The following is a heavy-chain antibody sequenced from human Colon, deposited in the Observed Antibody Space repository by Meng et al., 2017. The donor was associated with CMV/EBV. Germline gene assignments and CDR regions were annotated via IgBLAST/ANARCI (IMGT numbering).Heavy chain of an antibody. CDR2: IYSNGRI. CDR3: GRAGARGVPIDV. D-gene: IGHD3-10*01. V-gene: IGHV4-4*07. CDR1: GGSISGHS. Sequence: QLKASGPGLVKSAAPRSLTCPVSGGSISGHSRTWIRRPAGEGLQWLGRIYSNGRIDENYSLRSRVTISVDTSKNQLSLRLTSVTAADTAVYYCGRAGARGVPIDVWGRGTLVTVSS. J-gene: IGHJ1*01.